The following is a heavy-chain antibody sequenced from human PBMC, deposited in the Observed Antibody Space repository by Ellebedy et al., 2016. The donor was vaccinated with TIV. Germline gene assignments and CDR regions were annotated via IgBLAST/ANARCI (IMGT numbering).Heavy chain of an antibody. V-gene: IGHV3-21*06. CDR1: GFSISGHI. Sequence: PGGSLRLSCEGSGFSISGHILDWVRHAPGKELEWVSAITSGSDYKYYGDSVKGRFNISRDNAKNSVYLEMNSLRAEDAGVYFCARHTPASGPRYLDLWGRGTLVTVSS. J-gene: IGHJ2*01. CDR3: ARHTPASGPRYLDL. CDR2: ITSGSDYK. D-gene: IGHD2-15*01.